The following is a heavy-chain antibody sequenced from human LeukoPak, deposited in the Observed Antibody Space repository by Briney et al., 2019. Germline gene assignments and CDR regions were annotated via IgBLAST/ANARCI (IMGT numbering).Heavy chain of an antibody. CDR2: IYYSGST. CDR3: ASHRVQLWSPYYYYYGMDV. D-gene: IGHD5-18*01. V-gene: IGHV4-59*01. J-gene: IGHJ6*02. CDR1: GGSISSYY. Sequence: SETLSLTCTVPGGSISSYYWSWIRQPPGKGLEWIGYIYYSGSTNYNPSLKSRVTISVDTSKNQFSLKLSSVTAADTAVYYCASHRVQLWSPYYYYYGMDVWGQGTTVTVSS.